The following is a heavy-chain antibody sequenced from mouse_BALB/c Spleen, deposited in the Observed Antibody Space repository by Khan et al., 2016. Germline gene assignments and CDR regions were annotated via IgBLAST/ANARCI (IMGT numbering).Heavy chain of an antibody. Sequence: QIQLVQSGPELKKPGETDKISCKASGYTFTNYGMNWVKQAPGKGLKWMGWINTYTGEPTYADDFKGRFAFSLETSASTAYLQINNLKNEDTATYFCARDFGSTYGWFAYWGQGTLVSVSA. CDR2: INTYTGEP. D-gene: IGHD1-1*01. J-gene: IGHJ3*01. CDR1: GYTFTNYG. CDR3: ARDFGSTYGWFAY. V-gene: IGHV9-3-1*01.